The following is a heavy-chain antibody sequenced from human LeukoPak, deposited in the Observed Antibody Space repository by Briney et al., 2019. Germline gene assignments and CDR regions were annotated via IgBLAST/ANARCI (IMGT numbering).Heavy chain of an antibody. CDR1: GGSIRSYY. CDR3: ASTPGVAAAGTLWWFDP. CDR2: IYYSGGT. D-gene: IGHD6-13*01. J-gene: IGHJ5*02. V-gene: IGHV4-59*01. Sequence: PSETLSLTCTVSGGSIRSYYWSWIRQPPGKGLEWIGYIYYSGGTNYNPSLKSRVTISVDTSKVQVSLRLRSVTAADTAVYYCASTPGVAAAGTLWWFDPWGQGTLVTVSS.